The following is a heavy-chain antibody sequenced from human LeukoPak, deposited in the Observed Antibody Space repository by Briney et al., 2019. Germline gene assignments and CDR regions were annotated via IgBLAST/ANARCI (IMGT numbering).Heavy chain of an antibody. J-gene: IGHJ4*02. CDR1: GFTFSSYD. Sequence: GGSLRLSCATSGFTFSSYDMHWVRQAPGKGLEWVAFGRSYGTNKNYADSLQGRFNISRDNSNNTLYLQMTSLRAEDTAVYYCAKSRLTVVKGFFDYWGQGTLVTVSS. D-gene: IGHD4-23*01. V-gene: IGHV3-30*02. CDR3: AKSRLTVVKGFFDY. CDR2: GRSYGTNK.